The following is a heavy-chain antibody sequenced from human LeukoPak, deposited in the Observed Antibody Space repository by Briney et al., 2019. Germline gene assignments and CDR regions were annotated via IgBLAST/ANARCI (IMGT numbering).Heavy chain of an antibody. Sequence: GGSLRLSCAASGFTFSSYAMSWVRQAPGKGLEWVSAISGSGGSTYYADSVKGRFTISRDNSKNTLYQQMNSLRAEDTAVYYCAKAGGYSYGLYYWGQGTLVTVSS. CDR1: GFTFSSYA. J-gene: IGHJ4*02. CDR3: AKAGGYSYGLYY. CDR2: ISGSGGST. V-gene: IGHV3-23*01. D-gene: IGHD5-18*01.